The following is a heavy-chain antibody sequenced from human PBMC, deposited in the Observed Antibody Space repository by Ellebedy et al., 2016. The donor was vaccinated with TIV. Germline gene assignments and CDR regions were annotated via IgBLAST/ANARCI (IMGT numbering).Heavy chain of an antibody. CDR2: ISYDGSNK. CDR1: GFTFSSYA. J-gene: IGHJ4*02. CDR3: ARDGMIWGVCDY. V-gene: IGHV3-30-3*01. D-gene: IGHD3/OR15-3a*01. Sequence: GESLKISXAASGFTFSSYAMHWVRQAPGKGLEWVAVISYDGSNKYYADSVKGRFTISRDNSKSSLYLQMHSLRAEDTAVYYCARDGMIWGVCDYWGQGTLVTVSS.